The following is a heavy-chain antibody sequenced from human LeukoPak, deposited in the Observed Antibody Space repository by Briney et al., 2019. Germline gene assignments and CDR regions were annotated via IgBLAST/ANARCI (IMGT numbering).Heavy chain of an antibody. CDR2: IIPILGIA. J-gene: IGHJ4*02. CDR3: ARDSKSIAAAGETFFDY. CDR1: GGTFSSYA. D-gene: IGHD6-13*01. V-gene: IGHV1-69*04. Sequence: SVKVSCKASGGTFSSYAISWVRQAPGQGLEWMGRIIPILGIANYAQKFQGRVTITADRSTSTAYMELSSLRSEDTAVYYCARDSKSIAAAGETFFDYWGQGTLVTVSS.